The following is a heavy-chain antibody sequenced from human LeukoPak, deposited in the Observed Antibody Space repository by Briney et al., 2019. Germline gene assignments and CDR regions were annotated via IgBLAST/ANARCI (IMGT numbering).Heavy chain of an antibody. CDR2: ISAYNGNT. CDR3: ARAYGGNSGRGAFDI. J-gene: IGHJ3*02. Sequence: GASVKVSCKASGYTFTSYGISWVRQAPGQGLEWMGWISAYNGNTNYAQKLQGRVTMTTDTSTSTAYMELSRLRSDDTAVYYCARAYGGNSGRGAFDIWGQGTMVTVSS. V-gene: IGHV1-18*01. CDR1: GYTFTSYG. D-gene: IGHD4-23*01.